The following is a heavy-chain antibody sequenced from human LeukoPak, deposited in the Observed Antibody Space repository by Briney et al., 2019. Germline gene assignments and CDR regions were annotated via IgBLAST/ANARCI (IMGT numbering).Heavy chain of an antibody. V-gene: IGHV1-69*05. CDR2: IIPIFGTA. D-gene: IGHD1-1*01. CDR3: TTFGY. Sequence: SVKVSCKASGGTFSSYAISWVRQAPGQGLEWMGGIIPIFGTANYAQKFQGRVTMTRDMSMSTVYMELSSLRSEDTAVFYCTTFGYWGQGTLVTVSS. J-gene: IGHJ4*02. CDR1: GGTFSSYA.